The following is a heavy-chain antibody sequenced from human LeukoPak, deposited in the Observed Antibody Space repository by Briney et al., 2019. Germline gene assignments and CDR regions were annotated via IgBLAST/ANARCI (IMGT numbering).Heavy chain of an antibody. J-gene: IGHJ2*01. CDR3: ARHPSGPEDWYFDL. V-gene: IGHV1-69*13. Sequence: AASVKVSCKASGYTLTSYGISWVRQAPGQGLEWMGGIIPIFGTANYAQKFQGRVTITADESTSTAYMELSSLRSEDTAVYYCARHPSGPEDWYFDLWGRGTLVTVSS. D-gene: IGHD6-25*01. CDR1: GYTLTSYG. CDR2: IIPIFGTA.